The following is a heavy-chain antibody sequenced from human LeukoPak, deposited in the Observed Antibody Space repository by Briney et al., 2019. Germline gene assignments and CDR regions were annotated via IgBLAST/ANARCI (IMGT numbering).Heavy chain of an antibody. CDR2: INHSGST. CDR3: ARGRRKQWLVASYYFDY. CDR1: GGSFSGYY. Sequence: SETLSLTCAVYGGSFSGYYWSWLRQPPGKGLEWIGEINHSGSTNYNPSLKSRVTISVDTSKNQFSLKLSSVTAADTAVYYCARGRRKQWLVASYYFDYWGQGTLVTVSS. J-gene: IGHJ4*02. D-gene: IGHD6-19*01. V-gene: IGHV4-34*01.